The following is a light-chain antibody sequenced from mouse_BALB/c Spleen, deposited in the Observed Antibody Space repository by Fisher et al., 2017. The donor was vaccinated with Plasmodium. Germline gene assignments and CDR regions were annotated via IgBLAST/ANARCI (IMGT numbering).Light chain of an antibody. CDR3: QQSNSRPYT. CDR2: YAS. Sequence: DIVMTQSTGTLSVTPGDVVSLSCRASQSINNYLHWYQQRSHESPRLLITYASQSISGIPSRFSGSGSGTDFTLSINSVETEDFGIYFCQQSNSRPYTFAGGTKLDMK. CDR1: QSINNY. J-gene: IGKJ2*01. V-gene: IGKV5-45*01.